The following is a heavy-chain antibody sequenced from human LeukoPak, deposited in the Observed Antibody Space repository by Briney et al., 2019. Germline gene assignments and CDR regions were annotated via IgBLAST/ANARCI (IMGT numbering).Heavy chain of an antibody. V-gene: IGHV5-51*01. CDR3: ARALGSCGGNSCYHDP. D-gene: IGHD2-21*01. Sequence: PGESLKISCRGSGYRFTTYWIGWVRQMPGKGPEWMGIIYPGDSDTRYNPSFQGQVTISADKSISTAYLQWSSLKPSDTAMYYCARALGSCGGNSCYHDPWGQGTLVTVSS. CDR1: GYRFTTYW. J-gene: IGHJ5*02. CDR2: IYPGDSDT.